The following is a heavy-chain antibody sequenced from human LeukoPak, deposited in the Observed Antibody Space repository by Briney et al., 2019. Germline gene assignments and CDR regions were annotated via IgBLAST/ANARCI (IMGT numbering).Heavy chain of an antibody. Sequence: ASVKVSCKTSGGTFNNSAISWVRQAPGQGLEWMGRINPNSGGTNYAQKFQGRVTMTRDTSISTAYMELSRLRSDDTAVYYCARDIGYWGQGTLVTVSS. J-gene: IGHJ4*02. CDR3: ARDIGY. V-gene: IGHV1-2*06. CDR1: GGTFNNSA. CDR2: INPNSGGT.